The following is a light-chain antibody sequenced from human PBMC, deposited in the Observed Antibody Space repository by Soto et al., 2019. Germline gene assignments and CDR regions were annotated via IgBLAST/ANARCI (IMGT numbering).Light chain of an antibody. Sequence: EIVLTQSPVALSLSPGERATLSCRASQSVSSTLLTWYQQKPGQAPRLLIYGVSSRATGIPDRFSGSGSGTDFTLTISRLEPEDFAVYFCQHYGDSSWTFGQGTKV. CDR3: QHYGDSSWT. CDR2: GVS. V-gene: IGKV3-20*01. CDR1: QSVSSTL. J-gene: IGKJ1*01.